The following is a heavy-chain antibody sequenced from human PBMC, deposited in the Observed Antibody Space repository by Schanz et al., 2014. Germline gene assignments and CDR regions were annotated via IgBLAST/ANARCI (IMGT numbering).Heavy chain of an antibody. V-gene: IGHV1-46*01. CDR1: GYTFTSYG. J-gene: IGHJ4*02. D-gene: IGHD2-2*01. Sequence: QVQLVQSGAEVKKPGASVKVSCKASGYTFTSYGITWVRQAPGQGLEWMGKINPSSGTTRIAQNFQGRLTVTRDTSTSTVNMELRSLTSDDTAVYYCARDVPINDYWGQGTPVTVSS. CDR2: INPSSGTT. CDR3: ARDVPINDY.